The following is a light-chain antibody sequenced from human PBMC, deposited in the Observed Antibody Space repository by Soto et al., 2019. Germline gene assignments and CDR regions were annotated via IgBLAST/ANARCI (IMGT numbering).Light chain of an antibody. CDR2: AAS. Sequence: AIRMTQSPSSFSASTGDRVTITCRASQGISSYLAWYQQKPGKAPKLLIYAASTLQSGVPSRFSGSGSGTDFTLIIICLQSEDFATYYCQQYYSYPITFFQGTRLQIK. J-gene: IGKJ5*01. CDR1: QGISSY. CDR3: QQYYSYPIT. V-gene: IGKV1-8*01.